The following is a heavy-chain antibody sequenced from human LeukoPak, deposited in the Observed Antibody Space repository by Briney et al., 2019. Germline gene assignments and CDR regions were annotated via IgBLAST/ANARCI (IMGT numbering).Heavy chain of an antibody. D-gene: IGHD2/OR15-2a*01. CDR3: ATDRNIASFDP. J-gene: IGHJ5*02. CDR2: FDPEDGET. V-gene: IGHV1-24*01. Sequence: GASLKLSCKVSGYSLTELSMHWVRKAPGKGLEWMGGFDPEDGETIYAQKFQGRVTMTEDTSTDTAYMELSSLRSEDTAVYYCATDRNIASFDPWGQGTLVTVSS. CDR1: GYSLTELS.